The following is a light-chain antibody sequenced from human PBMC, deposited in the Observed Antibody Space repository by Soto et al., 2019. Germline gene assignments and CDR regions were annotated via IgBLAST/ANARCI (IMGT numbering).Light chain of an antibody. J-gene: IGKJ1*01. CDR2: AAS. Sequence: DIQITQSPSSLSASVGDRITITCRASHSIDNYLSWYQLKPGKAPRLLIYAASNLQRGVPSRFTGSGSGTDFTLTISSLQPEDFETYYCQQSYRNPRTFGLGTKVDIK. CDR1: HSIDNY. V-gene: IGKV1-39*01. CDR3: QQSYRNPRT.